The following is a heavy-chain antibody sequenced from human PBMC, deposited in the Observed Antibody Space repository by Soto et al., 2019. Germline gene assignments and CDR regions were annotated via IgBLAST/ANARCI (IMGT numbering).Heavy chain of an antibody. V-gene: IGHV4-4*07. J-gene: IGHJ4*02. CDR1: GYSMTKYY. Sequence: SETLSLTCTVSGYSMTKYYWSWIRQPAGKGLEWIGRIYTSGSTNYNPSLKSRVTMSIDTSNKHFSLSLKSVTAADTAVYYCARTVGAAYYFDFWGQGALVTVSS. D-gene: IGHD1-26*01. CDR3: ARTVGAAYYFDF. CDR2: IYTSGST.